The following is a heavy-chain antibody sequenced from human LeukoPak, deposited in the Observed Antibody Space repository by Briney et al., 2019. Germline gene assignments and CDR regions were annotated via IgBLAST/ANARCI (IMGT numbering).Heavy chain of an antibody. Sequence: GSVKVSCKASGYTFTGYYMHWVRQAPGQGLEWMGWINPNSGGTNYAQKFQGRVTMTRDTSISTAYMELSRLRPDDTAVYYCAREASGYCSGGSCHSEAFDIWGQGTMVTVSS. V-gene: IGHV1-2*02. CDR3: AREASGYCSGGSCHSEAFDI. J-gene: IGHJ3*02. CDR1: GYTFTGYY. D-gene: IGHD2-15*01. CDR2: INPNSGGT.